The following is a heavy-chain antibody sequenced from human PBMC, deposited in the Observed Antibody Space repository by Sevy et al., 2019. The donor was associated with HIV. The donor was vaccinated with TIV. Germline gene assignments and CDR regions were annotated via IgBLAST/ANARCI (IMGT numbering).Heavy chain of an antibody. CDR3: ARASTS. V-gene: IGHV3-30*04. CDR1: GFAFSSYA. CDR2: ISYDGSNK. D-gene: IGHD2-2*01. Sequence: GGSLRLSCAASGFAFSSYAMHWVSQAPGKGLEWVAVISYDGSNKYYADSVKGRFTISRDNSKNTLYLQMNSLRAEDTAVYYCARASTSWGQGTLVTVSS. J-gene: IGHJ4*02.